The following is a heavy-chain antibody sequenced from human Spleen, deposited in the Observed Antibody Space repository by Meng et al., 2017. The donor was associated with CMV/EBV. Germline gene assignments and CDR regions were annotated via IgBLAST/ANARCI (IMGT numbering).Heavy chain of an antibody. V-gene: IGHV3-20*04. CDR3: ARDRLPHY. CDR1: GFTFSSYW. D-gene: IGHD2-15*01. CDR2: INWNGDNT. Sequence: GESLKISCAASGFTFSSYWMSWVRQAPGKGLEWVSSINWNGDNTGYADSVKGRFTISRDNAKNSLYLQMNSLRAEDTALYYCARDRLPHYWGQGTLVTVSS. J-gene: IGHJ4*02.